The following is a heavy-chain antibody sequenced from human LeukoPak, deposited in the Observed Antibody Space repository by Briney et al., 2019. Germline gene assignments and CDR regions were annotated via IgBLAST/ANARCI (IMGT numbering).Heavy chain of an antibody. CDR3: ARGSGGASYYFDY. V-gene: IGHV3-21*01. CDR1: GFTFSSYS. Sequence: GGSLRLSCAASGFTFSSYSMNWVRQAPGKGLEWVSSISSSSSYIYYADSVKGRFTISRDNAKNSLYLQMNSLRAEATAVYYCARGSGGASYYFDYWGQGTLVTVSS. CDR2: ISSSSSYI. J-gene: IGHJ4*02. D-gene: IGHD1-26*01.